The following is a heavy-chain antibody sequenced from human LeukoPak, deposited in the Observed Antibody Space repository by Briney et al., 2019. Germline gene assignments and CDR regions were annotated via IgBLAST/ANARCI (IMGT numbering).Heavy chain of an antibody. J-gene: IGHJ4*02. Sequence: GASVKVSCKASGYTFTSYDINWVRQATGQGLEWMGGIIPIFGTANYAQKFQGRVTITADESTSTAYMELSSLRSEDTAVYYCARDRGQAVATTFYYFDYWGQGTLVTVSS. V-gene: IGHV1-69*13. D-gene: IGHD6-19*01. CDR2: IIPIFGTA. CDR3: ARDRGQAVATTFYYFDY. CDR1: GYTFTSYD.